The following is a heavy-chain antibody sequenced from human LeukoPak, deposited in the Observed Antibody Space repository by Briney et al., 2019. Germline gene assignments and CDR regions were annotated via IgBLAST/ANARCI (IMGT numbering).Heavy chain of an antibody. CDR3: ARAFPSMITFGGVIDPDHYFDY. J-gene: IGHJ4*02. Sequence: GASVKVSCKASGYTFTGYYMHWVRQAPGQGLEWMGWINPNSGGTNYAQKFQGRVTMTRDTSISTAYMELSRLRSDDTAVYYCARAFPSMITFGGVIDPDHYFDYWGQGTLVTVSS. V-gene: IGHV1-2*02. CDR1: GYTFTGYY. CDR2: INPNSGGT. D-gene: IGHD3-16*02.